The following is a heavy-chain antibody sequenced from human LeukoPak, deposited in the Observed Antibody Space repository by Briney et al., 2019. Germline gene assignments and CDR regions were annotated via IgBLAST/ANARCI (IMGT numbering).Heavy chain of an antibody. CDR2: IKQDGSEK. V-gene: IGHV3-7*03. CDR1: GFTFSSYW. Sequence: PGGSLRLSCAASGFTFSSYWMRWVRQAPGKGLEWVANIKQDGSEKYYVTSVTGRFTIARDNAKNSLYLQMNSLRGEDTAVYYCARDGYSGSYYRLYYFFMDVWGKGTTVTVSS. D-gene: IGHD1-26*01. J-gene: IGHJ6*03. CDR3: ARDGYSGSYYRLYYFFMDV.